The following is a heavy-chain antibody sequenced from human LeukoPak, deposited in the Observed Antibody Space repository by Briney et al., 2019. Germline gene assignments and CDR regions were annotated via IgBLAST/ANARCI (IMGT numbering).Heavy chain of an antibody. CDR1: GFTFSSYG. J-gene: IGHJ4*02. CDR3: AKDSCGGDCYSGY. CDR2: IWYDGSNK. Sequence: GGSLRLSCAASGFTFSSYGMHWVRQAPGKGLEWVAVIWYDGSNKYYADSVKGRFTISRDNSKNTLYLEMNSLRAEDTAVYYCAKDSCGGDCYSGYWGQGTLVTVSS. D-gene: IGHD2-21*02. V-gene: IGHV3-33*06.